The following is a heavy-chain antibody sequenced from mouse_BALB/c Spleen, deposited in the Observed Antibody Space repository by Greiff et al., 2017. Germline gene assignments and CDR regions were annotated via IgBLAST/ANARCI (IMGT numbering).Heavy chain of an antibody. D-gene: IGHD1-1*01. CDR3: ARRPGYYGYFDY. Sequence: DVHLVESGPGLVKPSQSLSLTCSVTGYSITSGYYWNWIRQFPGNKLEWMGYISYDGSNNYNPSLKNRISITRDTSKNQFFLKLNSVTTDATATYYCARRPGYYGYFDYWGQGTTRTVSS. V-gene: IGHV3-6*02. CDR1: GYSITSGYY. J-gene: IGHJ2*01. CDR2: ISYDGSN.